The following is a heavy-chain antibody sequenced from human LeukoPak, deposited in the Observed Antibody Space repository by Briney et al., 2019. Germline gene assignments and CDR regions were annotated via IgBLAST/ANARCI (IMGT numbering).Heavy chain of an antibody. Sequence: AGGSLRLSCAASGFSVSDNYMSWVRQAPGKGLEWVSIIHGGGSTDYADSVKGRFTLSRDNSKNTLYLQMNSLRAEDTAVYYCARDPAGGAYDLWGHGTMVTVSS. V-gene: IGHV3-53*01. J-gene: IGHJ3*01. CDR1: GFSVSDNY. CDR3: ARDPAGGAYDL. CDR2: IHGGGST.